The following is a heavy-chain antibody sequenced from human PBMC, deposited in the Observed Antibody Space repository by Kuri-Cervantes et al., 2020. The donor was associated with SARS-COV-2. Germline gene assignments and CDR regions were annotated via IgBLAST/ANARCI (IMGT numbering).Heavy chain of an antibody. CDR1: GGSFSGYY. V-gene: IGHV4-34*01. CDR2: ISHSGST. D-gene: IGHD6-19*01. CDR3: ARGVGAAVAGTLITIYYYYGMDV. J-gene: IGHJ6*02. Sequence: SETLSLTCAVYGGSFSGYYWSWIRQPPGKGLEWIGEISHSGSTNYNPSLKSRVTISVDTSKNQFSLKLSSVTAADTAVYYCARGVGAAVAGTLITIYYYYGMDVWGQGTTVTSP.